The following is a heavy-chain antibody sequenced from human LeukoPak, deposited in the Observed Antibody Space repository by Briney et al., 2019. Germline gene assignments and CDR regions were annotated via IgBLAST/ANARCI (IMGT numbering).Heavy chain of an antibody. CDR2: VSSDGTT. J-gene: IGHJ4*02. V-gene: IGHV4-59*08. CDR1: GDSVTSYY. D-gene: IGHD2-8*02. CDR3: ARLDCTGDGCYNH. Sequence: SETLSLTCFVSGDSVTSYYWSWIRQPPGKGLEWIGYVSSDGTTIYTPSLRSRVSMSVDTAKNHNSLTLTSRTAADTAIYCGARLDCTGDGCYNHWGQGTLVTVSS.